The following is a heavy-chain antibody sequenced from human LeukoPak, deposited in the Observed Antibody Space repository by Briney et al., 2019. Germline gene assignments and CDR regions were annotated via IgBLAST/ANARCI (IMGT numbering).Heavy chain of an antibody. J-gene: IGHJ4*02. CDR3: AREGIAAAGEISFDY. Sequence: GESLKISCKGSGYDFTNFWIGWVRQMPGKGLEWMGIVYPDDSDTTYSPSFQGQVTISADKSISTAYMELSRLRSDDTAVYYCAREGIAAAGEISFDYWGQGTLVTVSS. V-gene: IGHV5-51*01. D-gene: IGHD6-13*01. CDR2: VYPDDSDT. CDR1: GYDFTNFW.